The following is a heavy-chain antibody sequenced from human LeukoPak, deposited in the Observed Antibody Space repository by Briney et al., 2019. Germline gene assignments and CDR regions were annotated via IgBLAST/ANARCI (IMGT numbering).Heavy chain of an antibody. Sequence: ASVKVSCKAFGYSLPNYYVHWVRQAPGQGLEWMGEINHSGGSTSYAQKFQGRITVTRDTYTNTVYMDLSSLRSEDTATYYCARGAPTTRIGAGRFDYWGQGSLLTVAS. CDR1: GYSLPNYY. V-gene: IGHV1-46*01. CDR3: ARGAPTTRIGAGRFDY. J-gene: IGHJ4*02. D-gene: IGHD5-12*01. CDR2: INHSGGST.